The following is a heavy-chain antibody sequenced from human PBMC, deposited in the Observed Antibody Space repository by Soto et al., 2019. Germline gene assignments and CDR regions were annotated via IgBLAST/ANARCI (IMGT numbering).Heavy chain of an antibody. CDR3: ARDGKGAAYTHGPYYFDY. D-gene: IGHD1-1*01. Sequence: SETLSLTCTVSGGSVSSVNYYWSWIRQPPGKGLEWIAYIYYSGSTNYNPSLKSRVTISVDTSKNQFSLTLSSVTAADTAVYYCARDGKGAAYTHGPYYFDYWGQGALVTVSS. V-gene: IGHV4-61*01. CDR2: IYYSGST. J-gene: IGHJ4*02. CDR1: GGSVSSVNYY.